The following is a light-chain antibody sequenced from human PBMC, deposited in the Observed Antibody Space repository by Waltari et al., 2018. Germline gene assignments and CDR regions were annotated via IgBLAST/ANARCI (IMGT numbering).Light chain of an antibody. CDR3: SSYIGSSTLEL. V-gene: IGLV2-14*03. CDR1: SSDVGDYNY. CDR2: DVS. Sequence: QSALTQPASVSGSPGQSITISCTGTSSDVGDYNYVSWYQQHPGKAPKLMIYDVSKRPSGVCNRFSGSKSGNTASLTISGLQAEDEADYYCSSYIGSSTLELFGGGTSLTVL. J-gene: IGLJ2*01.